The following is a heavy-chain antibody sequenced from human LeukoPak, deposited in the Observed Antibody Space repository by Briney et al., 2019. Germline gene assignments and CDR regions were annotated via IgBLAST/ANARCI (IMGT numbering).Heavy chain of an antibody. CDR3: ARDSSGWYQFDY. J-gene: IGHJ4*02. D-gene: IGHD6-19*01. Sequence: TPSETLSLTCTVSGGSISSYYWSWIRQPPGKGLEWIGYIYYSGSTNYSPSLKSRVTISVDTSKNQFSLKLSSVTAADTAVYYCARDSSGWYQFDYWGQGTLVTVSS. CDR1: GGSISSYY. V-gene: IGHV4-59*01. CDR2: IYYSGST.